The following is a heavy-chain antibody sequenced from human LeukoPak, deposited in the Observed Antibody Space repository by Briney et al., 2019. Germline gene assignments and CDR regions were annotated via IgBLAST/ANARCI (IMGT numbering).Heavy chain of an antibody. CDR3: AKEELRWFGVGSQAPNWFDP. CDR2: ISGSGGST. CDR1: GFTFSSYW. J-gene: IGHJ5*02. V-gene: IGHV3-23*01. Sequence: GGSLRLSCAASGFTFSSYWMHWVRQAPGKGLVWVSAISGSGGSTYYADSVKGRFTISRDNSKNTLYLQMNSLRAEDTAVYYCAKEELRWFGVGSQAPNWFDPWGQGTLVTVSS. D-gene: IGHD3-10*01.